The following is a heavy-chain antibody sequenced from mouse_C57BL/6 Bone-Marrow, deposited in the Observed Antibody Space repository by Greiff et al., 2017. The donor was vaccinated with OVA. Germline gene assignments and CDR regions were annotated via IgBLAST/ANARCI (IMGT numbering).Heavy chain of an antibody. CDR3: ARDLYYYGSAWFAY. V-gene: IGHV1-81*01. CDR2: IYPRSGNT. CDR1: GYTFTSYG. J-gene: IGHJ3*01. D-gene: IGHD1-1*01. Sequence: VQLQESGAELARPGASVKLSCKASGYTFTSYGLSWVKQRTGQGLEWIGEIYPRSGNTYYNEQFKGKATLPADKSSSTAYMELRSLTSEDSAVYFCARDLYYYGSAWFAYWGQGTLVTVSA.